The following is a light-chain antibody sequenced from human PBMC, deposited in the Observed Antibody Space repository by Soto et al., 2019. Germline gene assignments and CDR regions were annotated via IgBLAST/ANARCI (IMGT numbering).Light chain of an antibody. V-gene: IGLV1-47*01. Sequence: QLVLTQPPSASGTPGQRVTISCSGSSSNIGSNYVYWYQQLPGTAPKLLIYRNNQRPSGVPDRFSGSKSGTSASLAISGLRSEDEADYCCAAWDDSLSGFYVFGTGTKVTVL. CDR1: SSNIGSNY. J-gene: IGLJ1*01. CDR2: RNN. CDR3: AAWDDSLSGFYV.